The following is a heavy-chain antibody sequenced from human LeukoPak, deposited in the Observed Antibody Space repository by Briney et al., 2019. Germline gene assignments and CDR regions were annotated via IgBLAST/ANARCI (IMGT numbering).Heavy chain of an antibody. CDR3: ARSLGYSARFDP. J-gene: IGHJ5*02. CDR2: INWNGGST. D-gene: IGHD2-15*01. Sequence: PGGSLRLSCAASGFTFDDYGMSWVRQAPGKGLGWVSGINWNGGSTGYADSVKGRFTISRDNAKNSLYLQMNSLRAEDTALYYCARSLGYSARFDPWGQGTLVTVSS. V-gene: IGHV3-20*04. CDR1: GFTFDDYG.